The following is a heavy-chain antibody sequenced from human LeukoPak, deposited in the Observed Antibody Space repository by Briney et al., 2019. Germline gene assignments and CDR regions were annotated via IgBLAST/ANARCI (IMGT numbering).Heavy chain of an antibody. V-gene: IGHV3-21*01. CDR2: ISSSSSYI. Sequence: PGGSLRLSCAASGFTFSSYSMNSVRQAPGKGLEWVSSISSSSSYIYYADSVKGRFTISRDNAKNSLYLQMNSLRAEDTAVYYCARAGYYGSGSYIYYYGMDVWGQGTTVTVSS. J-gene: IGHJ6*02. CDR3: ARAGYYGSGSYIYYYGMDV. D-gene: IGHD3-10*01. CDR1: GFTFSSYS.